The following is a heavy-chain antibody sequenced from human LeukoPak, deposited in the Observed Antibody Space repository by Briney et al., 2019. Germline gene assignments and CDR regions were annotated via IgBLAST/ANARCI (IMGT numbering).Heavy chain of an antibody. V-gene: IGHV1-18*01. CDR2: ISGYNGNT. J-gene: IGHJ3*02. CDR1: GYSFTSYG. Sequence: ASVEVSCKASGYSFTSYGISWVRQAPGQGLEWMGWISGYNGNTNYAQKIQGRVTMTTDKSTSTAYMELRSLRSDDTAVYYCARVPRTIYGEDAFDIWGQGTMVTVSS. CDR3: ARVPRTIYGEDAFDI. D-gene: IGHD3-3*01.